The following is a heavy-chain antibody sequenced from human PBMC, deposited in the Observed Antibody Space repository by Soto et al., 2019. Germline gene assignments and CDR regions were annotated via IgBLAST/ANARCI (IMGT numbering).Heavy chain of an antibody. Sequence: SETLSLTCTVSGGSISSGGYYWSWIRQHPGKGLEWIGYIYYSGSTYFNPSLKSRLTISVDTSKNQFSLQLSSVTAADTAVYYCARAGHSSSSEGANCFDPWGQGTLVTVSS. J-gene: IGHJ5*02. CDR3: ARAGHSSSSEGANCFDP. CDR2: IYYSGST. V-gene: IGHV4-31*03. D-gene: IGHD6-6*01. CDR1: GGSISSGGYY.